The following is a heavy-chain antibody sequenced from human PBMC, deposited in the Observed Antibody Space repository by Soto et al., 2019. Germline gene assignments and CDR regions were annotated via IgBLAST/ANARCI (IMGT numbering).Heavy chain of an antibody. Sequence: PSETLSLTCTVSGGSISSYYWSWIRQPPGKGLEWIGYIYYSGSTNYNPSLKSRVTISVDTSKNQFSLKLSSVTAADTAVYYCARVKGVGYYYGMDVWGQGTTVTVSS. CDR2: IYYSGST. J-gene: IGHJ6*02. V-gene: IGHV4-59*01. CDR3: ARVKGVGYYYGMDV. D-gene: IGHD2-8*01. CDR1: GGSISSYY.